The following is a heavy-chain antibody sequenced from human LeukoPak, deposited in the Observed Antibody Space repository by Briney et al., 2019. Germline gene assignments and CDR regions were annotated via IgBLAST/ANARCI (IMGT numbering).Heavy chain of an antibody. V-gene: IGHV3-74*01. CDR1: GFTFSKYW. Sequence: PGGSLRLSCAASGFTFSKYWMHWVRQAPGQGLVWVSRINSDGSRTTYADSVKGRFTMSRDNAKNTLYLQMNSLRAEDTAVYYCAKDHSSADYGDLPYFDYWGQGTLVTVSS. J-gene: IGHJ4*02. CDR2: INSDGSRT. CDR3: AKDHSSADYGDLPYFDY. D-gene: IGHD4-17*01.